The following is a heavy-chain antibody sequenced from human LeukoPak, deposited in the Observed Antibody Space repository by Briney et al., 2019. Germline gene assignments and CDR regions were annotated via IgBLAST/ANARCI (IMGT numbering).Heavy chain of an antibody. CDR3: ARFARGWFDP. CDR1: GGPVSTADSY. Sequence: PSQTLSLTCIVSGGPVSTADSYWSWIRQYPTQGLEWIGYVSYSGSTYYNPSLKSRVTISVDTSKNQFSLKLSSVTAADTAVYYCARFARGWFDPWGQGTLVTVSS. J-gene: IGHJ5*02. CDR2: VSYSGST. V-gene: IGHV4-31*03.